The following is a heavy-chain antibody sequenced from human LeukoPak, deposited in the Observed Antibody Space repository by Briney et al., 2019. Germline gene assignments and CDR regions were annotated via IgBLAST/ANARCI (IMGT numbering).Heavy chain of an antibody. Sequence: SETLSLTCTVSGGSVSSGSYYWSWIRQPPGKGLEWIGYIYYSGSTNYNPSLKSRVTISADTSKNQFSLKLSSVTAADTAVYYCARGNGDYATYGMDVWGQGTTVTVSS. D-gene: IGHD4-17*01. CDR2: IYYSGST. J-gene: IGHJ6*02. V-gene: IGHV4-61*01. CDR1: GGSVSSGSYY. CDR3: ARGNGDYATYGMDV.